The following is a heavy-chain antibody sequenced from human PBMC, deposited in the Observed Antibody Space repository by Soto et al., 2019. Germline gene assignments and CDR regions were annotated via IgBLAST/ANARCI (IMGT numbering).Heavy chain of an antibody. CDR3: TTAPFSFITLPGTSFLIGMDV. CDR2: IKSNADGGAT. CDR1: GFTLTKAS. D-gene: IGHD3-10*01. Sequence: PGGSLRLSCAASGFTLTKASMSWVRQAPGKGLEWVGHIKSNADGGATDYAAPVKGRFTVSRDDSRNTLYLQLNSLKTEDTAVYYCTTAPFSFITLPGTSFLIGMDVWGQGPTVTVSS. J-gene: IGHJ6*02. V-gene: IGHV3-15*01.